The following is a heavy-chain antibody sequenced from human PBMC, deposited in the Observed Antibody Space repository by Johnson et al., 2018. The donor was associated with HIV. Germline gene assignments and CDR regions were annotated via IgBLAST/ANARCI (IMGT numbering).Heavy chain of an antibody. V-gene: IGHV3-20*04. CDR1: GFSFSNYG. J-gene: IGHJ3*02. CDR3: TRSPVDGWVSSAFDI. CDR2: VNWNGGST. D-gene: IGHD3-16*01. Sequence: VQLVESGGGVVQPGRSLRLSCAASGFSFSNYGMHWVRQAPGKGLEWVSGVNWNGGSTGYADSVKGRFTISRDNAKNSLYLQMNSLRAEDTALYYCTRSPVDGWVSSAFDIWGQGTMVTVSS.